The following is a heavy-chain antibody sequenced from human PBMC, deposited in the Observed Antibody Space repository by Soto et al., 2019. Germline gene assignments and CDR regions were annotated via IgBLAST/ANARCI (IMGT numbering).Heavy chain of an antibody. J-gene: IGHJ4*02. D-gene: IGHD1-26*01. CDR3: ARPDSGSLPYDY. CDR1: GGSISSSSYY. V-gene: IGHV4-39*01. CDR2: IYYSGST. Sequence: SETLSLTCTVSGGSISSSSYYWGWIRQPPGKGLEWIGSIYYSGSTYYNPSLKSRVTISVDTSKNQFSLKLSSVTAADTAVYYCARPDSGSLPYDYWGQGTLVTVSS.